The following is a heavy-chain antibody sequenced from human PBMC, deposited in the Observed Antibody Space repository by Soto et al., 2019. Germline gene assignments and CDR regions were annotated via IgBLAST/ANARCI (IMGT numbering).Heavy chain of an antibody. J-gene: IGHJ5*02. CDR1: GFTFSSYG. Sequence: PGGSLRLSCAASGFTFSSYGMHWVRQAPGKGLEWVAVISYDGSNKYYADSVKGRFTISRDNSKNTLYLQMNSLRAEDTAVYYCAKESDPAGTLSGWFDPWGQGTLVTVSS. V-gene: IGHV3-30*18. CDR3: AKESDPAGTLSGWFDP. D-gene: IGHD6-19*01. CDR2: ISYDGSNK.